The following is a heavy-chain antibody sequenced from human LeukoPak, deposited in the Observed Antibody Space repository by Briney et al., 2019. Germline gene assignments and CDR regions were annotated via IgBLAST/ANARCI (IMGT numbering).Heavy chain of an antibody. J-gene: IGHJ4*02. CDR3: ARDKILDY. CDR2: ISYDGSNK. D-gene: IGHD2-8*02. V-gene: IGHV3-30-3*01. Sequence: GRSLRLSCAASGFTFSSYAMHWVRQAPGKGLEWVAVISYDGSNKYYADSVKGRFTISRDNAKNSLYLQMNSLRAEDTAVYYCARDKILDYWGQGTLVTVSS. CDR1: GFTFSSYA.